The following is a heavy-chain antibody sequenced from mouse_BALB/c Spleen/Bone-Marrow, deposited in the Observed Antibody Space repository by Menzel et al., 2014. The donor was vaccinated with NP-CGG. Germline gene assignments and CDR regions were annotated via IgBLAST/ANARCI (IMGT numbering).Heavy chain of an antibody. V-gene: IGHV2-9*02. J-gene: IGHJ3*01. D-gene: IGHD2-4*01. CDR1: GFSLTSYG. CDR3: AREATMITWFAY. Sequence: VKLMESGPGLVAPSQSLSITCTVSGFSLTSYGVHRVRQPPGKGLEWLGVIWAGGSTNYNSALMSRLSISKDNSKSQVFLKMNSLQTDDTAMYYCAREATMITWFAYWGQGTLVTVSA. CDR2: IWAGGST.